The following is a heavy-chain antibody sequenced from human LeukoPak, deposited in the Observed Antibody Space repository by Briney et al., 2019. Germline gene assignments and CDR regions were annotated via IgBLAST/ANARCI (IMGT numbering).Heavy chain of an antibody. CDR1: GYTLTELS. CDR2: FDPEDGET. CDR3: ATDLTTVTTVDY. V-gene: IGHV1-24*01. J-gene: IGHJ4*02. Sequence: GASVNVSCKVSGYTLTELSMHWVRQAPGKGLEWMGGFDPEDGETIYAQKFQGRVTMTEDTSTDTAYMELSSLRSEDTAVYYCATDLTTVTTVDYWDQGTLVTVSS. D-gene: IGHD4-17*01.